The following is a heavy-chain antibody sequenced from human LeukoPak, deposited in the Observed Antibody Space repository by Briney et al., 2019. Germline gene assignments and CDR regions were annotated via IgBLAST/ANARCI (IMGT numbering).Heavy chain of an antibody. CDR1: GFTLSSYA. D-gene: IGHD2-21*01. J-gene: IGHJ4*02. CDR3: AKAPVTTCRGAYCYPFDY. Sequence: GGSLRLSCAASGFTLSSYAMSWVRQAPGEGLEWVSAISDSGNTYHADSVKGRFTISRDSSKNTLFLQMNRLRPEDAAVYYCAKAPVTTCRGAYCYPFDYWGQGTLVTVSS. CDR2: ISDSGNT. V-gene: IGHV3-23*01.